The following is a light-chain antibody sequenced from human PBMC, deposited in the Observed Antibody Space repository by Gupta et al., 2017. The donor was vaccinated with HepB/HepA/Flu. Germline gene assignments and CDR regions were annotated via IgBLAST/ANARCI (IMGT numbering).Light chain of an antibody. V-gene: IGKV3-20*01. J-gene: IGKJ1*01. Sequence: EIVLTQSPGTLSLSPGERATLSCRASQSLSGSLLAWYQQKPGQAPRLLIYGASSRANGIPDRFSGSGSGTDFTLTINRRDPEDFAVYFCHQDGSSPRTFGQGTKVEIK. CDR1: QSLSGSL. CDR3: HQDGSSPRT. CDR2: GAS.